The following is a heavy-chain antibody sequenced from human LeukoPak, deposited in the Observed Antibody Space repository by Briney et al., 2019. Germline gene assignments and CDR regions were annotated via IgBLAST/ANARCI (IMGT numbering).Heavy chain of an antibody. CDR2: IRSKANNYAT. Sequence: GGSLRLSCAASGFTFSGSAMHWVRQASGKGLEWVGRIRSKANNYATAYAASVKGRFTISRDDSKNTAYLQMNSLKSEDTAVYYCSSKRMDTDLVHLDYWGQGTLVTAPS. D-gene: IGHD5-18*01. CDR3: SSKRMDTDLVHLDY. V-gene: IGHV3-73*01. J-gene: IGHJ4*02. CDR1: GFTFSGSA.